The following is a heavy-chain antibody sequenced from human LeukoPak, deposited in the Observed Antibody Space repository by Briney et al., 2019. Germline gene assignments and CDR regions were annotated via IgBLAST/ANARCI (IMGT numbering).Heavy chain of an antibody. J-gene: IGHJ6*03. CDR1: GGSFSGYY. Sequence: PSETLSLTCAVYGGSFSGYYWSWIRQPPGKGLEWIGEINHSGSTNYNPSLKSRVTISVDTSKNQFSLKLSSVTAADTAVYYCARLSGSRPAGRPSHYYYYYMDVWGKGTTVTVSS. CDR3: ARLSGSRPAGRPSHYYYYYMDV. V-gene: IGHV4-34*01. CDR2: INHSGST. D-gene: IGHD1-26*01.